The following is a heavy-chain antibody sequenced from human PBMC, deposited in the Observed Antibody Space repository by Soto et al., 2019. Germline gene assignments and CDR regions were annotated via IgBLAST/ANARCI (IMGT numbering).Heavy chain of an antibody. Sequence: QVQLQESGPGLVKPSQTLSLTCTVSGGSISSGGYYWSWIRQHPGKGLEWIGYIYYSGSTYYNPSLNSRVTISVDTSKNQFSLKLSSVTAADTAVYYCASVFHYDFWSGYVNWFDPWGQGTLVTVSS. D-gene: IGHD3-3*01. J-gene: IGHJ5*02. CDR1: GGSISSGGYY. CDR2: IYYSGST. V-gene: IGHV4-31*03. CDR3: ASVFHYDFWSGYVNWFDP.